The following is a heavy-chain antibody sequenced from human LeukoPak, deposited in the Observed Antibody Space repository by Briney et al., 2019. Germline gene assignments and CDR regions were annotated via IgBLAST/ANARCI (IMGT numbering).Heavy chain of an antibody. CDR3: ASQGDYVWGSFDY. D-gene: IGHD3-16*01. CDR2: TYYRSKLYN. J-gene: IGHJ4*02. CDR1: GDSVSSNSAA. V-gene: IGHV6-1*01. Sequence: SQTLSLTCAISGDSVSSNSAAWNWIRQSPSRGLEWLGRTYYRSKLYNDYAVSVKSRITINPDTSKNQFSLQLNSVTPEATAVYYCASQGDYVWGSFDYWGQGTLVTVSS.